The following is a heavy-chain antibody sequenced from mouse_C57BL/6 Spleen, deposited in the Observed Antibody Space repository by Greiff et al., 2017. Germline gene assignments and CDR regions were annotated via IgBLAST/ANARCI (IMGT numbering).Heavy chain of an antibody. Sequence: GGGLVQPKGSLKLSCAASGFSFNTYAMNWVRQAPGKGLEWVARIRSKSNNYATYYAYSVKDRFTISRDDSESMLYLQMNNLKTEDTAMYYCVRHSNYYAMDYWGQGTSVTVSS. V-gene: IGHV10-1*01. D-gene: IGHD2-5*01. J-gene: IGHJ4*01. CDR2: IRSKSNNYAT. CDR3: VRHSNYYAMDY. CDR1: GFSFNTYA.